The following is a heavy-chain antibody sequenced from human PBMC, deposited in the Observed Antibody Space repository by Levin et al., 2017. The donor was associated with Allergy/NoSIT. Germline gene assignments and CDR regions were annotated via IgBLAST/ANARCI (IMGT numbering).Heavy chain of an antibody. Sequence: GESLKISCAASGFTFSSYGMHWVRQAPGKGLEWVAVISYDGSNKYYADSVKGRFTISRDNSKNTLYLQMNSLRAEDTAVYYCAKTTKQWLTTDFDYWGQGTLVTVSS. D-gene: IGHD6-19*01. J-gene: IGHJ4*02. CDR2: ISYDGSNK. CDR3: AKTTKQWLTTDFDY. V-gene: IGHV3-30*18. CDR1: GFTFSSYG.